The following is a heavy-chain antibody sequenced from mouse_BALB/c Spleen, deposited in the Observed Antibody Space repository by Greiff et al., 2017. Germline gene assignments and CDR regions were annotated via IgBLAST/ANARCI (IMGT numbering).Heavy chain of an antibody. CDR2: INPGSGGT. CDR3: AREFAY. CDR1: GYAFTNYL. Sequence: QVQLQQSGAELVRPGTSVKVSCKASGYAFTNYLIEWVKQRPGQGLEWIGVINPGSGGTNYNEKFKGKATLTADKSSSTAYMQLSSLTSDDSAVYFCAREFAYWGQGTLVTVSA. V-gene: IGHV1-54*01. J-gene: IGHJ3*01.